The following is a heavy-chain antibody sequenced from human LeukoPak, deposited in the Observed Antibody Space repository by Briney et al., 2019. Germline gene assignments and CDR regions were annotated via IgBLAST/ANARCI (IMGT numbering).Heavy chain of an antibody. V-gene: IGHV3-23*01. J-gene: IGHJ3*02. D-gene: IGHD6-13*01. CDR1: GFTFSSYA. CDR2: IGAGGTFT. CDR3: AKGVSSSWSNDAFDI. Sequence: PGGSLRLSCTASGFTFSSYAMNWVRQAPGKGLEWVSGIGAGGTFTYYADSVKGRFTISRDNSKNTLYLQMNSLRTEDTAVYYCAKGVSSSWSNDAFDIWGQGTMVTVSS.